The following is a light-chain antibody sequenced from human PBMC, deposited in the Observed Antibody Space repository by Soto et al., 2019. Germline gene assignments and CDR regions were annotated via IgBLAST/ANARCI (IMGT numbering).Light chain of an antibody. V-gene: IGKV3-20*01. CDR1: QSVSNNY. CDR2: GAS. Sequence: EIVLTQSPGTLSLSPGERATLSCRASQSVSNNYLAWYQQKPGQAPRLLIYGASNRATGSPDRFSGSGSGTDFTLTISRLEPEDFAVYYCQQYGSSGTFGERTKVEIK. CDR3: QQYGSSGT. J-gene: IGKJ1*01.